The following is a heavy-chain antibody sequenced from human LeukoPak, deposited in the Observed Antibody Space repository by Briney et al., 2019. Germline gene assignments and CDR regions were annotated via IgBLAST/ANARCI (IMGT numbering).Heavy chain of an antibody. V-gene: IGHV3-23*01. J-gene: IGHJ4*02. CDR3: ARRAGAYSHPYDY. CDR2: IIGGGGST. Sequence: GGSLGLSCAASGFPFSSHGMSWVRQAPGKGLEWVSGIIGGGGSTYYADSVKGRFTISGDNSRNTLFLQMNSLRAEDTAVYYCARRAGAYSHPYDYWGQGTLVTVSS. D-gene: IGHD4/OR15-4a*01. CDR1: GFPFSSHG.